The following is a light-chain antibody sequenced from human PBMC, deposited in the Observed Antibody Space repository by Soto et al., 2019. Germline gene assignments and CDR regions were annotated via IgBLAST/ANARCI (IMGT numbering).Light chain of an antibody. J-gene: IGKJ2*01. CDR3: QQYNNWPPRYT. CDR2: GAS. V-gene: IGKV3-15*01. CDR1: QSVSSN. Sequence: EIVMTQSPATLSVSPGERATLSCRASQSVSSNLAWYQQKPGQATRLLIYGASTKATGIPARFSGSGSGTEFTLNISSLQSEDFAVYYCQQYNNWPPRYTFGQGTKLEIK.